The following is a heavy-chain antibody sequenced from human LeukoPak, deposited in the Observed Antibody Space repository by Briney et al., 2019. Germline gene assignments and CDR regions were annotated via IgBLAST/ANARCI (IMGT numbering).Heavy chain of an antibody. CDR3: AREGPTGTQRGYFDL. D-gene: IGHD1-1*01. CDR2: VSHSGDS. CDR1: GYSINTGYY. J-gene: IGHJ2*01. V-gene: IGHV4-38-2*02. Sequence: PSETLSLTCTVSGYSINTGYYGGWSRQPPGKGLEWIGGVSHSGDSYYNPSLKGGVTISLHTSRIQFSLNLSSVTAADRAVYHCAREGPTGTQRGYFDLWGRGTLVTVSS.